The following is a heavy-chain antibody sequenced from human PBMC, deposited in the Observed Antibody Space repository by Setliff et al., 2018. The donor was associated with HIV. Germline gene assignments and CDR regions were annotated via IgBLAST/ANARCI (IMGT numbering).Heavy chain of an antibody. CDR1: GGSINTGGYY. J-gene: IGHJ4*02. V-gene: IGHV4-31*03. CDR2: IYYSGST. D-gene: IGHD4-17*01. Sequence: PSETLSLTCNVSGGSINTGGYYWSWIRQHPGKGPEWIGYIYYSGSTYYNPSLKSRATISVDTSKTQFSLNLTSVTAADTAVYYCARVSSDPALGEYGDYYLDSWGQGTLVTVSS. CDR3: ARVSSDPALGEYGDYYLDS.